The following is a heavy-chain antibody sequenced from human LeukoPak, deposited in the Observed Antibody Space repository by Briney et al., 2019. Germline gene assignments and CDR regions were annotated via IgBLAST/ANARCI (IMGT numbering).Heavy chain of an antibody. CDR2: ISGTTTYT. CDR1: GFAFSDYY. CDR3: VRGDYDRPINWFDP. D-gene: IGHD3-16*01. J-gene: IGHJ5*02. Sequence: PGGSLRLSCAASGFAFSDYYMSWIRQAPGKGLEWVAYISGTTTYTNYADSVKGRFTISRDNAKNSLYLQMNSLRTEDTAVYYCVRGDYDRPINWFDPWGLGTLVTVSS. V-gene: IGHV3-11*06.